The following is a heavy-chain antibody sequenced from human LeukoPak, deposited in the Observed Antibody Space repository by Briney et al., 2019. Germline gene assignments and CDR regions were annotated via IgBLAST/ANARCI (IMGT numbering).Heavy chain of an antibody. J-gene: IGHJ5*02. V-gene: IGHV4-34*01. CDR1: GGSFSDYY. CDR2: INHSGST. CDR3: ARGGTIFGVVKSSAWFDP. Sequence: SETLSLTCAVYGGSFSDYYWSWIRQPPGKGLEWIGEINHSGSTNYNPSLKSRVTISVDTSKNQFSLKLSSVTAADTAVYYCARGGTIFGVVKSSAWFDPWGQGTLVTVSS. D-gene: IGHD3-3*01.